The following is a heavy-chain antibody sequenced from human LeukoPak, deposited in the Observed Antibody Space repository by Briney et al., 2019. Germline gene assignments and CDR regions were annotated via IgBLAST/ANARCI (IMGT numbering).Heavy chain of an antibody. CDR2: IIPPFGTA. CDR3: ARGLSYYDSSLTFDP. V-gene: IGHV1-69*05. Sequence: GASVKVSCKASGGTFSSYGISWVRQAPGQGLEWMGGIIPPFGTAKYAEKFQGRVTFTTDGSTSTAYMELSSLRSEDTALYYCARGLSYYDSSLTFDPWGQGTLVTVSS. D-gene: IGHD3-22*01. J-gene: IGHJ5*02. CDR1: GGTFSSYG.